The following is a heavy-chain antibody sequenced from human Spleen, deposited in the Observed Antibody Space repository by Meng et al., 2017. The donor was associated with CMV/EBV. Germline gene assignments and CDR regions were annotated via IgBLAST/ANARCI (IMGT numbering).Heavy chain of an antibody. Sequence: GSLRLSCTVSGGSISSYYWTWIRQPPGKGLEWIGHIYYSGSTKYNPSLKSRVTISLDTSKNQFSLKLSSVTAADTAVYYCARWGLNWFDPWGQGTLVTVSS. J-gene: IGHJ5*02. V-gene: IGHV4-59*01. CDR1: GGSISSYY. D-gene: IGHD3-16*01. CDR3: ARWGLNWFDP. CDR2: IYYSGST.